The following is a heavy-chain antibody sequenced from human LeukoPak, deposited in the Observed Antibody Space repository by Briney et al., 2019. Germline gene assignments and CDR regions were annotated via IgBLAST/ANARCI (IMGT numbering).Heavy chain of an antibody. J-gene: IGHJ4*02. Sequence: GGSLRLSCAASGFTFSSYAMTWVRQASGKGLEWVSAISGRGVSTYYADSVKGRFTISRDNSRNTLFLQMNSLRAEDTAVYYCVKDLPYRPADYWGQGTLVTVSS. D-gene: IGHD6-6*01. V-gene: IGHV3-23*01. CDR1: GFTFSSYA. CDR3: VKDLPYRPADY. CDR2: ISGRGVST.